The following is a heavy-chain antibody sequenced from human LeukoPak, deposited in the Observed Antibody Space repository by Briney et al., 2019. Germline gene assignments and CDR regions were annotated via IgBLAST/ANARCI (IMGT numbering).Heavy chain of an antibody. V-gene: IGHV1-8*01. CDR2: MNPNSGNT. Sequence: ASVKVSCKASGYTFTSYDINWMRQATGQGLEWMGWMNPNSGNTGYAQKFQGRVTMTRNTSISTAYMELSSLRSEDTAVYYCARGTTDSSGYYVDYWGQGTLVTVSS. D-gene: IGHD3-22*01. CDR3: ARGTTDSSGYYVDY. J-gene: IGHJ4*02. CDR1: GYTFTSYD.